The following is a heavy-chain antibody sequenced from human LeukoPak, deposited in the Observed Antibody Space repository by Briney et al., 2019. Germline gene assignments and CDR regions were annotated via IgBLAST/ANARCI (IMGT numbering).Heavy chain of an antibody. Sequence: GGSLRLSCAASGFTFSSYAMSWVRQAPGKGLEWVSAISGSGGSTYHADSVKGRFTISRDNSKNTLYLQMNSLRAEDTAVYYCAKDCLGYCSGGRNHWGQGTLVTVSS. CDR3: AKDCLGYCSGGRNH. CDR1: GFTFSSYA. J-gene: IGHJ5*02. D-gene: IGHD2-15*01. CDR2: ISGSGGST. V-gene: IGHV3-23*01.